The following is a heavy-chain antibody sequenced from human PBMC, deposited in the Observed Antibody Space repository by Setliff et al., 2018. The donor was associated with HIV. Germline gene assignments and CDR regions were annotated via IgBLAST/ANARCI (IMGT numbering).Heavy chain of an antibody. D-gene: IGHD2-15*01. V-gene: IGHV1-69-2*01. J-gene: IGHJ6*02. CDR1: GYTFSDYY. Sequence: ASVKVSCKASGYTFSDYYIHWVQQAPGKGLQWMGRIDPDDGETVYAEKSEGRVSITADTSSDTSYVELTGVTSDDTAVYYCVTGKFCSGGSCYHYVMDVWGQGTAVTVSS. CDR3: VTGKFCSGGSCYHYVMDV. CDR2: IDPDDGET.